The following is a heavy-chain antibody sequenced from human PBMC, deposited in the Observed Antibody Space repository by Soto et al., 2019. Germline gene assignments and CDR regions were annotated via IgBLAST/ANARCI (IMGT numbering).Heavy chain of an antibody. V-gene: IGHV3-23*04. CDR2: ISGSGGST. J-gene: IGHJ5*02. Sequence: VQLVQSGAEVKKPGSSVKVSCKASGGTFSSYAMSWVRQAPGKGLEWVSAISGSGGSTYYADSVKGRFTISRDNSKNTLYLQMNSLRAEDTAVYYCAKNAYCGGDCYPGDWFDPWGQGTLVTVSS. CDR1: GGTFSSYA. CDR3: AKNAYCGGDCYPGDWFDP. D-gene: IGHD2-21*02.